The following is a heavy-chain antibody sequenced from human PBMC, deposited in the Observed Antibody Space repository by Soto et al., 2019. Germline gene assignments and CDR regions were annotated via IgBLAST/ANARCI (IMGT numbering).Heavy chain of an antibody. CDR3: AKDRGHYPRGAFDI. CDR2: IWYDGSNK. Sequence: GGSLRLSCAASGFTFSSYGMHWVRQAPGKGLEWVAVIWYDGSNKYYADSVKGRFTISRDNSKNTLYLQMNSLRAEDTAVYYCAKDRGHYPRGAFDIWGQGTMVTVSS. CDR1: GFTFSSYG. V-gene: IGHV3-33*06. D-gene: IGHD3-10*01. J-gene: IGHJ3*02.